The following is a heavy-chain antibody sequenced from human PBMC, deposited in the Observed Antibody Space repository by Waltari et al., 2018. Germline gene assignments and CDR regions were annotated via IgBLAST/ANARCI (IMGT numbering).Heavy chain of an antibody. V-gene: IGHV3-33*06. CDR2: IWYDGSNK. D-gene: IGHD1-26*01. CDR1: GFTFSSYG. J-gene: IGHJ6*03. CDR3: AKSWDGDYYYMDV. Sequence: QVQLVESGGGVVQPGRSLRLSCAASGFTFSSYGMHWVRQAPGKGLEWVAVIWYDGSNKYYADSVKGRFTISRDNSKNTLYLQMNSLRAEDTAVYYCAKSWDGDYYYMDVWGKGTTVTVSS.